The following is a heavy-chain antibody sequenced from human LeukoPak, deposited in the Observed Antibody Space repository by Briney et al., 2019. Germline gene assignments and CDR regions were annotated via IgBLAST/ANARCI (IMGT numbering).Heavy chain of an antibody. CDR2: ISGSGDNT. J-gene: IGHJ6*03. CDR1: GLSFRSYG. V-gene: IGHV3-23*01. CDR3: AKWGTMVRGVIKGYYYYMDV. D-gene: IGHD3-10*01. Sequence: GGSLRLSCEASGLSFRSYGMSWVRQAPGKGLEWVSGISGSGDNTYYTDSVKGRFTISRDNSKNTLYLQMNSLRVEDTAVYYCAKWGTMVRGVIKGYYYYMDVWGKGTTVTVSS.